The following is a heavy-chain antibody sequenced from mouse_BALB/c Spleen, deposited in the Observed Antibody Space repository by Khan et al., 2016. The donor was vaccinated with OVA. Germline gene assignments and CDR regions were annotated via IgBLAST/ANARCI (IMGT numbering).Heavy chain of an antibody. V-gene: IGHV1-4*01. CDR2: INPSNGYT. Sequence: QVQLKESGAELARPGASLKMSCKASGYTFTSYTIHWIKLGPGPVLEWIGYINPSNGYTNYNQKFKDKATLTADKSSTTAYMQLSSLTSYDSAVYNCVRDGAYHRNDGWFAYWGQGTLVTVSA. D-gene: IGHD2-14*01. CDR3: VRDGAYHRNDGWFAY. J-gene: IGHJ3*01. CDR1: GYTFTSYT.